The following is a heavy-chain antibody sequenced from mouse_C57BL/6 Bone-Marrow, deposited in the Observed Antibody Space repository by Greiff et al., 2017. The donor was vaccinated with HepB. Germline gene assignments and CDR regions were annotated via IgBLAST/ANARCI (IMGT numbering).Heavy chain of an antibody. Sequence: QVQLQQSGAELVMPGASVKLSCKASGYTFTSYWMHWVKQRPGQGLEWIGEIDPSDSYTNYNQKFKGKSTLTVDKSSSTAYMQLSSLTSEDSAVYYCARGFTTVVARAMDYWGQGTSVTVSS. J-gene: IGHJ4*01. V-gene: IGHV1-69*01. CDR1: GYTFTSYW. D-gene: IGHD1-1*01. CDR3: ARGFTTVVARAMDY. CDR2: IDPSDSYT.